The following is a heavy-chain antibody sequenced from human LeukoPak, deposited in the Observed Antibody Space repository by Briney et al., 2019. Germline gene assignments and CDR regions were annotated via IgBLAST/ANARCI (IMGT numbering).Heavy chain of an antibody. J-gene: IGHJ4*02. Sequence: GRSLRLSCAASGFTFSSYGMHWVRQASGKGLEWVAVIWYDGSNKYYADSVKGRFTISRDNSKNTLYLQMNSLRAEDTAVYYCARASGTSIAAAFDYWGQGTLVTVSS. V-gene: IGHV3-33*01. D-gene: IGHD6-13*01. CDR3: ARASGTSIAAAFDY. CDR2: IWYDGSNK. CDR1: GFTFSSYG.